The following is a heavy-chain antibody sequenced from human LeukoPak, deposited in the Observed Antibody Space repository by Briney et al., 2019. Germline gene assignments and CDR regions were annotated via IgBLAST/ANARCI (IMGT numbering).Heavy chain of an antibody. Sequence: GGSLRLSCAASALHFSGTAMSWVRQAPGKGLEWVSAISHDGMNAYYADSVKGRFTISRDNSKKTVSLEMSSLTAADTGVYYCAKDGAQYSSGPECDPRGQGALVTVPP. CDR1: ALHFSGTA. J-gene: IGHJ5*02. CDR2: ISHDGMNA. D-gene: IGHD6-19*01. CDR3: AKDGAQYSSGPECDP. V-gene: IGHV3-23*01.